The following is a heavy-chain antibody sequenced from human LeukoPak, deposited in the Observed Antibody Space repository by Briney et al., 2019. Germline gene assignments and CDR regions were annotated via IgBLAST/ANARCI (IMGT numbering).Heavy chain of an antibody. V-gene: IGHV4-34*01. D-gene: IGHD3-10*01. Sequence: PSETLSLTCAVYGGSFSGYYWSWIRQPPGKWLEWIGEINHSGSTNYNPSLKSRVTISVDTSKNQFSLKLSSVTAADTAVYYCAPGPYGSGSYLSWGQGTLVTVSS. CDR3: APGPYGSGSYLS. CDR1: GGSFSGYY. CDR2: INHSGST. J-gene: IGHJ5*02.